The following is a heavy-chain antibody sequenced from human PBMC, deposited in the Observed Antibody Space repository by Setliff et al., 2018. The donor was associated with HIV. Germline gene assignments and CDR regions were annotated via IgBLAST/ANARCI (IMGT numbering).Heavy chain of an antibody. D-gene: IGHD3-22*01. J-gene: IGHJ2*01. CDR1: GFTFNSYE. CDR3: ARDRAGYYELYWHFDL. V-gene: IGHV3-48*03. CDR2: ISSSGSTM. Sequence: PWGSLRLSCAASGFTFNSYEMNWVRQAPGKGLEWVSYISSSGSTMYYADSVKGRFTISRDNAKNSLYLQMNSLRAEDTAVYHCARDRAGYYELYWHFDLWGRGTLVTVSS.